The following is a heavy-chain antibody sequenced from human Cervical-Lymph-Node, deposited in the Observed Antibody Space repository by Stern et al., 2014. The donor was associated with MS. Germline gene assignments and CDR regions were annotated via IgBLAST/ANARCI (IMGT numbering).Heavy chain of an antibody. CDR3: ARGWVGSDYLDY. CDR1: GYTFSAYY. V-gene: IGHV1-2*06. CDR2: INLISGGT. D-gene: IGHD3-10*01. J-gene: IGHJ4*02. Sequence: VQLVQSGAEVRKPGASVKVSCKASGYTFSAYYIHWVRQAPGQGLEWMGRINLISGGTNLAQLFRGGATMTRNTSTATAYMDLSSLRPDDTAVYYCARGWVGSDYLDYWGQGTLVTVSS.